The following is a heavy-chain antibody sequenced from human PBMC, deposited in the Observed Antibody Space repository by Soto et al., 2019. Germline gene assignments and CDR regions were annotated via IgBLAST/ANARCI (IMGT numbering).Heavy chain of an antibody. D-gene: IGHD2-2*02. Sequence: SETLSLTCTVSGGSISSYYWSWIRQPPGKGLEWIGYIYYSGSTNYNPSLKSRVTISVDTSTNQFSLKLSSVTAADTAVYYDAGGGLGYCSSTSCHTNYYYGMDVWGQGTTVTVSS. CDR2: IYYSGST. CDR3: AGGGLGYCSSTSCHTNYYYGMDV. V-gene: IGHV4-59*01. J-gene: IGHJ6*02. CDR1: GGSISSYY.